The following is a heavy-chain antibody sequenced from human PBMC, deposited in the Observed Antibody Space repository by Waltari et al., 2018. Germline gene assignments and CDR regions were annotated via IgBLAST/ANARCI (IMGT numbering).Heavy chain of an antibody. Sequence: QVQLQESGPGLVKPSQTLSLTCTVSGGSISSGGYYWSWIRQPPGKGLEWIGYIYSSGSTYYNPSLKSRVTISVDTSKNQFSLKLSSVTAADTAVYYCARCYYDILTGYYNAFDIWGQGTMVTVSS. J-gene: IGHJ3*02. CDR3: ARCYYDILTGYYNAFDI. CDR2: IYSSGST. D-gene: IGHD3-9*01. V-gene: IGHV4-31*03. CDR1: GGSISSGGYY.